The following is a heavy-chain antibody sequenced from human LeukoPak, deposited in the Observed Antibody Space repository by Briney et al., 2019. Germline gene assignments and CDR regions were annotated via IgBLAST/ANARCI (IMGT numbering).Heavy chain of an antibody. CDR2: IIPIFGTA. CDR1: GGTFSSYA. V-gene: IGHV1-69*13. CDR3: ARGLEWFGEFYYGMDV. Sequence: GASVKVSCKASGGTFSSYAISWVRQAPGQGLEWMGGIIPIFGTANYAQKFQGRVTITADESMSTACMELSSLRSEDTAVYYCARGLEWFGEFYYGMDVWGKGTTVTVSS. J-gene: IGHJ6*04. D-gene: IGHD3-10*01.